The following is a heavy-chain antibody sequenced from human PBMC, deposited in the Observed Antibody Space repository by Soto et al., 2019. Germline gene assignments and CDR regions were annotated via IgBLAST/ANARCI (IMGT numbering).Heavy chain of an antibody. D-gene: IGHD3-22*01. CDR1: GFPFSNYG. Sequence: GGSLRLSCAASGFPFSNYGMHWVRQAPGKGLEWVALISYDESNKHYADPVKGRFTISRDKSKNILYLQMNSLRAEDTAVYYCARVSAYYYDSSGYYVSYYFDYCGQGTLVTVSS. CDR2: ISYDESNK. V-gene: IGHV3-30*03. J-gene: IGHJ4*01. CDR3: ARVSAYYYDSSGYYVSYYFDY.